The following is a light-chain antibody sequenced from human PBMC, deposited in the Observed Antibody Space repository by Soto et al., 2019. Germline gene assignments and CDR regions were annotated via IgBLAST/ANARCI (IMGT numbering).Light chain of an antibody. V-gene: IGKV3-11*01. Sequence: EFVLTQSPGTLSLSPGERATLSCRASQSVGNYLTWYQQKPGQAPRLLIYDAIDRATGIPARFSGSGSGTDFTLSISSLEPEDVAVYYCLQRISWPTTFGQGTKVDIK. CDR2: DAI. CDR3: LQRISWPTT. J-gene: IGKJ1*01. CDR1: QSVGNY.